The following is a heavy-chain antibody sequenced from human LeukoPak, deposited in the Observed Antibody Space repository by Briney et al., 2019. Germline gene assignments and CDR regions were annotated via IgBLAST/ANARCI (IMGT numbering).Heavy chain of an antibody. D-gene: IGHD3-22*01. V-gene: IGHV3-21*01. CDR1: GFTFSSYS. CDR2: ISSSSYI. Sequence: PGGSLRLSCAASGFTFSSYSMNWVRQAPGKGLEWVSSISSSSYIYYADSVKGRFTISRDNTKNSLYLQMNSLRAEDTAVYYCARDYYDSSGYSSDYWGQGTLVTVSS. CDR3: ARDYYDSSGYSSDY. J-gene: IGHJ4*02.